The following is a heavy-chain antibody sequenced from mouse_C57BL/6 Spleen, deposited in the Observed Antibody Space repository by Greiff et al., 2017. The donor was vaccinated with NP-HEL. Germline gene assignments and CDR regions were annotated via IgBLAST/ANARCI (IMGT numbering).Heavy chain of an antibody. CDR3: ARGGAIYDGYYVSY. CDR1: GYAFGSSW. V-gene: IGHV1-82*01. J-gene: IGHJ2*01. D-gene: IGHD2-3*01. Sequence: VQLQQSGPELVKPGASVKISCKASGYAFGSSWMNWVKQRPGKGLEWIGRIYPGDGDTNYNGKFKGKATLTADKSSSTAYMQLSSLTSEDSAVYFCARGGAIYDGYYVSYWGQGTTLTVSS. CDR2: IYPGDGDT.